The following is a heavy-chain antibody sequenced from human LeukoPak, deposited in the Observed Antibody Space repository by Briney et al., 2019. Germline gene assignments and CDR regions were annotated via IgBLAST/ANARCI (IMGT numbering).Heavy chain of an antibody. J-gene: IGHJ6*02. CDR3: AREFYCSSTSCLYYYYYGMDV. CDR1: GFTFSSYS. CDR2: ISSSSSYI. D-gene: IGHD2-2*01. Sequence: GGSLRLSCAASGFTFSSYSMNWVRQAPGKGLEWVSSISSSSSYIYYADSVKGRFTISRDNAKHSLYLQMNSLRAEDTAVYYCAREFYCSSTSCLYYYYYGMDVWGQGTTVTVSS. V-gene: IGHV3-21*01.